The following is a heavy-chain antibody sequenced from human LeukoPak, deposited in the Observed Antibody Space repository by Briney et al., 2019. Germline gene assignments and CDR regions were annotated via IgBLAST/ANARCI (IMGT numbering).Heavy chain of an antibody. CDR3: ARGHLNYYYYMDV. CDR1: GGSISSSSYY. V-gene: IGHV4-61*01. J-gene: IGHJ6*03. Sequence: SETLSLTCTVSGGSISSSSYYWSWIRQPPGKGLEWIGYIYYSGSTNYNPSLKSRVTISVDTSKNQFSLKLSSVTAADTAVYYCARGHLNYYYYMDVWGKGTTVTISS. CDR2: IYYSGST.